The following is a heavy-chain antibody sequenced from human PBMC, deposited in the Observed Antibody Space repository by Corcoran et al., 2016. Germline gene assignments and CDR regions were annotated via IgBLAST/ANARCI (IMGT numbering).Heavy chain of an antibody. Sequence: QVQLVQSGAEVKKPGSSVKVSCKASGGTFSSYAISWVRQAPGHGLEWMGGIIPIFGTANYAQKFQGRVTITADESTSTAYMELSSLRSEDTAVYYCAVGGSDIVVVPAAIRGGPAPGYYYYGMDVWGQGTTVTVSS. CDR1: GGTFSSYA. CDR2: IIPIFGTA. V-gene: IGHV1-69*01. D-gene: IGHD2-2*02. CDR3: AVGGSDIVVVPAAIRGGPAPGYYYYGMDV. J-gene: IGHJ6*02.